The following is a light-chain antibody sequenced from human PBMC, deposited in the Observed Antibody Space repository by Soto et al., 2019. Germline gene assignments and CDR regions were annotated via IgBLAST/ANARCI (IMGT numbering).Light chain of an antibody. CDR1: SSDVGGYNY. Sequence: QSALTQLRSVSGSPGQSVTISCTGTSSDVGGYNYVSWYQQYPGKAPKLIIYEVTIRPSGVSNRFSGSKSGNTASLTISGLQAEDEADYYCSSYTTSAPYVFGSGTKVTV. CDR3: SSYTTSAPYV. CDR2: EVT. J-gene: IGLJ1*01. V-gene: IGLV2-14*01.